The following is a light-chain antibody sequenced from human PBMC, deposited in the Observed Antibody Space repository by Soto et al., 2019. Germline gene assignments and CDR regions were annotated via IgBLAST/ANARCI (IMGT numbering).Light chain of an antibody. CDR1: SSDVGNYNL. V-gene: IGLV2-23*02. Sequence: QSALTQTASVSGSPGQSITISCTGTSSDVGNYNLVSWYQHHPGTATKLMVYEVTKRPSGVSSRVSGSKSGNTAPLTISGLLAEDEADYYCCSDANRPCAVVFGGGTKLTVL. CDR2: EVT. CDR3: CSDANRPCAVV. J-gene: IGLJ2*01.